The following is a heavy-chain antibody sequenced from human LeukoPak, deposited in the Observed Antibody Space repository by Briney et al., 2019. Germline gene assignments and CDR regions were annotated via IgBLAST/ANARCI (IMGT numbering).Heavy chain of an antibody. V-gene: IGHV4-4*07. D-gene: IGHD3-16*01. CDR3: ARSGGSGFQLDS. Sequence: PSETLSLTRTVSGGSIGPYYWSWLRQPAGKALEWIGRSYTTGSTNYNPSLKSRVTMSLDTSKNQFSLKLSSVTAADTAVYYCARSGGSGFQLDSWGQGTLVTVSS. J-gene: IGHJ4*02. CDR2: SYTTGST. CDR1: GGSIGPYY.